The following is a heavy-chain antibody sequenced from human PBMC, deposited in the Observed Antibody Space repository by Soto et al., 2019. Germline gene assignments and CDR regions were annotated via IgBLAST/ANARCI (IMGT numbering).Heavy chain of an antibody. Sequence: QVQLVQSGAEVKKPGSSVKVSCKASGGTFTTSSINWVRQAPGQRPEWMGNILPIFGPADYAHKLPDRVTLTANNSPTTALVVLSRFLSQNTAVYSFVSGLEFVDNSEAFDICPLRTVVTVSS. CDR2: ILPIFGPA. CDR3: VSGLEFVDNSEAFDI. V-gene: IGHV1-69*14. D-gene: IGHD1-1*01. CDR1: GGTFTTSS. J-gene: IGHJ3*02.